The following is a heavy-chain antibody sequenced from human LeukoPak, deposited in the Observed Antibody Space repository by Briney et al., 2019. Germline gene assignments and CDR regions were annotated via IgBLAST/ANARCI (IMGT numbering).Heavy chain of an antibody. J-gene: IGHJ5*02. Sequence: GGSLRLSCAASGFTFSSYSMNWVRQAPGKGLEWVSSISTSSSYIYYADSVKGRFTISRDKAKNSLYLQMNSLRAEDTAVYYCARRGWQQLEPFDPWGQGTLVTVSS. V-gene: IGHV3-21*01. CDR1: GFTFSSYS. D-gene: IGHD6-13*01. CDR3: ARRGWQQLEPFDP. CDR2: ISTSSSYI.